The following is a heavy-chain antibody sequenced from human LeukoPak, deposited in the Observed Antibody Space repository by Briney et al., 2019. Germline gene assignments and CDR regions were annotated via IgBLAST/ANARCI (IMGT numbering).Heavy chain of an antibody. CDR2: ISYDGSNK. D-gene: IGHD6-6*01. V-gene: IGHV3-30*03. CDR1: GFTFSSYG. CDR3: ARGGFSIAARPSYFDY. Sequence: PGGSLRLSCAASGFTFSSYGMHWVRQAPGKGLEWVAVISYDGSNKYYADSVKGRFTISRDNSKNTLYLQMNSLRAEDTAVYYCARGGFSIAARPSYFDYWGQGTLVTVSS. J-gene: IGHJ4*02.